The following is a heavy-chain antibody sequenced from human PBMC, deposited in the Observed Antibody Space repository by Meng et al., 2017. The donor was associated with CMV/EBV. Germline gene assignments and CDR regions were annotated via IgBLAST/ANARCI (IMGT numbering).Heavy chain of an antibody. D-gene: IGHD3-10*01. CDR1: GFTFSSYS. Sequence: RGSLRLSCAASGFTFSSYSMNWVRQAPGKGLEWVSYISSSSSTIYYADSVKGRFTISRDNAKNSLYLQMNSLRAEDTAVYYCWRFGVSQGFDYWGQGTLVTVSS. CDR2: ISSSSSTI. J-gene: IGHJ4*02. V-gene: IGHV3-48*04. CDR3: WRFGVSQGFDY.